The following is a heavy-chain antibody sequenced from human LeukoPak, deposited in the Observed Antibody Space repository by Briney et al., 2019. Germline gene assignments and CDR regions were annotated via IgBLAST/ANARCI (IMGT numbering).Heavy chain of an antibody. D-gene: IGHD3-22*01. CDR1: GVSISSYY. V-gene: IGHV4-59*01. CDR2: IYYSGST. J-gene: IGHJ5*02. Sequence: PSETLSLTCSVSGVSISSYYWSWIRQPPGKGLEWIGFIYYSGSTTYNPSLKSRATISVDMSKNQFSLKLSSVTAADTAVYYCARGTMMVGPWGQGTLVTVSS. CDR3: ARGTMMVGP.